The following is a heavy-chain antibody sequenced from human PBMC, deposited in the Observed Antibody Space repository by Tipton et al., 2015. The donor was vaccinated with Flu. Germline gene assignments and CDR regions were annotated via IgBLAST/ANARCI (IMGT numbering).Heavy chain of an antibody. CDR1: GGSISSFY. CDR2: IYYSGST. CDR3: ARGVWFGELLPFDY. D-gene: IGHD3-10*01. J-gene: IGHJ4*02. V-gene: IGHV4-39*07. Sequence: TLSLTCTVSGGSISSFYWSWIRQPPGKGLEWIGSIYYSGSTYYNPSLKSRVTISVDTSKNQFSLKLSSVTAADTAVYYCARGVWFGELLPFDYWGQGTLVTVPS.